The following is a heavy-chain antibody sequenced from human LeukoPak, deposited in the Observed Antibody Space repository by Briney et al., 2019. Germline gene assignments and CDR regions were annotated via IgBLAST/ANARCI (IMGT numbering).Heavy chain of an antibody. J-gene: IGHJ1*01. Sequence: GGSLRLSCSASGFTFSSSAMHWVRQAPGKGLQYVSAINSYGDNTFYADSVKGRFTISRDNSKNTLYLQMSSLRPEDTAVYYCVKAQNRRRQELYFHHWGQGTLVSVSS. CDR2: INSYGDNT. D-gene: IGHD1-7*01. V-gene: IGHV3-64D*09. CDR3: VKAQNRRRQELYFHH. CDR1: GFTFSSSA.